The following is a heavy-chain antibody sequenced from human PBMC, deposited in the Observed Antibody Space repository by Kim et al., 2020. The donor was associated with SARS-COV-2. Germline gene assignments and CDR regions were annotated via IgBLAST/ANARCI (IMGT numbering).Heavy chain of an antibody. D-gene: IGHD6-13*01. V-gene: IGHV5-10-1*01. J-gene: IGHJ5*02. Sequence: GESLKISCKGSGYSFTSYWISWVRQMPGKGLEWMGRIDPSDSYTNYSPSFQGHVTISAAKSISTAYLQWSSLKASDTAIYYCARLSYSSSWYSRWFDPWGQGTLVTFSS. CDR2: IDPSDSYT. CDR3: ARLSYSSSWYSRWFDP. CDR1: GYSFTSYW.